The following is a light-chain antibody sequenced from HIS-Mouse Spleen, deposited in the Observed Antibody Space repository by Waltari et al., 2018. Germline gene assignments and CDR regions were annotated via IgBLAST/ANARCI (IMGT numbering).Light chain of an antibody. CDR3: MQALQTPT. CDR1: QRLLHSNGYNY. V-gene: IGKV2-28*01. CDR2: LGS. J-gene: IGKJ4*01. Sequence: DVAMTQSPLSLPVPPAEPASMSCRSSQRLLHSNGYNYLDWYLQKPGQSPQLLIYLGSNRASGVPDRFSGSGSGTDFTLKISRVEAEDVGVYYCMQALQTPTFGGGTKVEIK.